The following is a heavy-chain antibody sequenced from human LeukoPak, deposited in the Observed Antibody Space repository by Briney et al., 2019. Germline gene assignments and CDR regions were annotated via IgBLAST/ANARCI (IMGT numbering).Heavy chain of an antibody. V-gene: IGHV4-59*01. D-gene: IGHD2-8*01. Sequence: SQTLSLTCTVSGGSITSYYWSWIRQSPGKGLEWLGYIYYSGSTNYNPSLKSRVTISVDTSKNQFSLKLSSVTAADTAVYYCARDLGKSLPAVMAWAYWGQGTLVTVSS. J-gene: IGHJ4*02. CDR2: IYYSGST. CDR1: GGSITSYY. CDR3: ARDLGKSLPAVMAWAY.